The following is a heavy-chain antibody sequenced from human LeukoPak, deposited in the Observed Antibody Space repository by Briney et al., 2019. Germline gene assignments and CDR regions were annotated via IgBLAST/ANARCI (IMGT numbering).Heavy chain of an antibody. J-gene: IGHJ6*03. CDR3: VKGMRGDYYMDA. CDR1: GLTFSEYW. CDR2: INSDGRST. Sequence: GGSLRLSCAASGLTFSEYWMHGVGQARGKGGVWGSRINSDGRSTMYADSVKGRFTISRDNAQNPLYLQMHSLRAEDTAVYSCVKGMRGDYYMDAWGKGTTVTVSS. D-gene: IGHD2-8*01. V-gene: IGHV3-74*03.